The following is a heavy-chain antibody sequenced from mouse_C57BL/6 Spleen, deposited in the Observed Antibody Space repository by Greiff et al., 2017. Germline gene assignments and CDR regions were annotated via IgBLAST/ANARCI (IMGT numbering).Heavy chain of an antibody. D-gene: IGHD2-12*01. V-gene: IGHV5-16*01. CDR3: AREDDEGFAY. Sequence: EVKLVESEGGLVQPGSSMKLSCPASGFTFSDYYMAWVRQVPEKGLEWVANINYDGSSTYYLDSLKSRFIISRDNAKNILYLQMSSLKSEDTATYYCAREDDEGFAYWGQGTLVTVSA. CDR1: GFTFSDYY. J-gene: IGHJ3*01. CDR2: INYDGSST.